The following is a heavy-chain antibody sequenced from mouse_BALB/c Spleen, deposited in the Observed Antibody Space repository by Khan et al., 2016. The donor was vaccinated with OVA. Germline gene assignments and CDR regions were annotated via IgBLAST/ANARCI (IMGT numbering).Heavy chain of an antibody. J-gene: IGHJ4*01. Sequence: VQLQQSGAELVKPGAPVKLSCKASGYTFTSYWMNWVKQRPGRGLEWIGRIDPSDSETHYHQKFKDKATLTVEKSSSTANIQLSSLTSEDSAVYYCARDQYGNYFYAMDYWGQGTSVIVSS. CDR2: IDPSDSET. D-gene: IGHD2-10*02. V-gene: IGHV1-69*02. CDR1: GYTFTSYW. CDR3: ARDQYGNYFYAMDY.